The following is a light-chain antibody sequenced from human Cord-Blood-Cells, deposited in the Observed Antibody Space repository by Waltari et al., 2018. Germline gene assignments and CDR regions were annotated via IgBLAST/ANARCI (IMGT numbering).Light chain of an antibody. Sequence: QSALTQPASVSGSPGQSITISCTGTSIDVGGYNYVSWYPQHPGKAPKLMIYDVSKRPSGVSNRFSGSKSGNTASLTISGLQAEDEADYYCSSYTSSSTFVVFGGGTKLTVL. CDR3: SSYTSSSTFVV. J-gene: IGLJ2*01. CDR2: DVS. CDR1: SIDVGGYNY. V-gene: IGLV2-14*01.